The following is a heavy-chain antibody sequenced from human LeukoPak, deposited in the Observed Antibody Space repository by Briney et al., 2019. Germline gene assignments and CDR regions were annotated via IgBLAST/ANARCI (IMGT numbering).Heavy chain of an antibody. J-gene: IGHJ4*02. CDR1: GFTFSSYA. Sequence: PGRSLRLSCAASGFTFSSYAMSWVRQAPGKGLEWVSAISGSGGSTYYADSVKGRFTISRDNSKNTLYLQMNSLRAEDTAVYYCAKVWSVGATIYYFDYWGQGTLVTVSS. CDR3: AKVWSVGATIYYFDY. CDR2: ISGSGGST. V-gene: IGHV3-23*01. D-gene: IGHD1-26*01.